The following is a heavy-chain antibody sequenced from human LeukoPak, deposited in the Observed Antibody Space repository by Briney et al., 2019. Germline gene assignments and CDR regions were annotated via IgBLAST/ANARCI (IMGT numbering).Heavy chain of an antibody. CDR3: XXEAXTANGYFDY. CDR2: IKSKTDGGTA. D-gene: IGHD2-21*02. CDR1: GFTFXNAX. V-gene: IGHV3-15*01. J-gene: IGHJ4*02. Sequence: GGSLRLSCAAXGFTFXNAXMTWXXXAXGXGLEWVGRIKSKTDGGTADYAXPVKGRFTISRDXSKNTLYLQMNSLKTEDTAVYYCXXEAXTANGYFDYWGQGTLVTVSS.